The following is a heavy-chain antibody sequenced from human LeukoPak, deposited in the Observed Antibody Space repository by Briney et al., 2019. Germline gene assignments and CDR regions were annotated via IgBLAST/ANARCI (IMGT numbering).Heavy chain of an antibody. CDR1: GFTVSSNY. V-gene: IGHV3-53*01. CDR2: IYSGGST. Sequence: PGGSLRLSCAASGFTVSSNYMSWVRQAPGKGLEWVSVIYSGGSTYYADSVKGRFTISRDNSKNTLYLQMNSLRAEDTAVYYCARDSAPPTYYFDYWSQGTLVTVSS. CDR3: ARDSAPPTYYFDY. J-gene: IGHJ4*02.